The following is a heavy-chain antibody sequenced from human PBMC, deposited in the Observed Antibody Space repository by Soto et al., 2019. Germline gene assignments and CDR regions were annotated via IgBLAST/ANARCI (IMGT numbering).Heavy chain of an antibody. D-gene: IGHD4-17*01. V-gene: IGHV1-69*12. CDR2: IIPVFGTA. CDR3: ARGDATKIVVTTYDAMDV. Sequence: QVQLMQSGAEVKKPGSSVKVSCKASGGSLSNYGISWVRQAPGQGLEWMGGIIPVFGTANYAQKFQGRVTITGDESTNIVYMDVTSLKSEDTAVYYCARGDATKIVVTTYDAMDVWGQGTTVSVSS. CDR1: GGSLSNYG. J-gene: IGHJ6*02.